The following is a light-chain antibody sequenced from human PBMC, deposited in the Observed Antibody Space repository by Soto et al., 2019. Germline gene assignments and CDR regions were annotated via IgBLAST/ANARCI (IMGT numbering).Light chain of an antibody. J-gene: IGKJ5*01. V-gene: IGKV1-39*01. CDR1: ESINRH. CDR2: AAS. Sequence: DIQMTQSPSSLSASVGDRVTITCRASESINRHLNWYQQKPGKAPKLPIYAASSLQNGVPSRFSGSGSGTDFTLTISNLQPEDFATYYCQQSYSTLSITFGQGTRLEIK. CDR3: QQSYSTLSIT.